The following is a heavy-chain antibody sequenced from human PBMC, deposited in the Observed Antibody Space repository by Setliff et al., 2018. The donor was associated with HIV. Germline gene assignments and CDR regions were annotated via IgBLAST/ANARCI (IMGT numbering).Heavy chain of an antibody. CDR2: INHSGST. J-gene: IGHJ4*02. CDR1: GGSFNGYS. CDR3: ARGRFHRLHRPYSGSGSFGIQYFDY. D-gene: IGHD3-10*01. V-gene: IGHV4-34*01. Sequence: SETLSLTCAVYGGSFNGYSWTWIRQPPGKGLEWIGGINHSGSTNYNSSLKSRVTISVDTSKSQFSLRLNSVTATDTALYYCARGRFHRLHRPYSGSGSFGIQYFDYWGQGTLVTVSS.